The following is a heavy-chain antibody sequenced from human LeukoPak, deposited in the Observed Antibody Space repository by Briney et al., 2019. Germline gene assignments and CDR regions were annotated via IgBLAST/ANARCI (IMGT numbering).Heavy chain of an antibody. CDR1: GYTFTSYD. CDR3: ARGLRPIFGVVQNDAFDI. J-gene: IGHJ3*02. CDR2: MNPNSGNT. D-gene: IGHD3-3*01. V-gene: IGHV1-8*01. Sequence: ASVKVSCKASGYTFTSYDIHWVRQATGQGLEWMGWMNPNSGNTGYAQKFQGRVTMTRNTSISTAYMELSSLRSDDTAVYYCARGLRPIFGVVQNDAFDIWGQGTMVTVSS.